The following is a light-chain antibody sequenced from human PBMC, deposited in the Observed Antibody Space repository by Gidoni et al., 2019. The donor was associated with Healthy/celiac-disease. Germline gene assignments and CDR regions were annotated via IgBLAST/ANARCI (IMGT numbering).Light chain of an antibody. Sequence: DIQMTQSPSSLSASVGDRVTIICQASQDISNYLNWYQQKPGKAHTLLIYDASNLETGVPSRFSGSGSGTDFTFTISSLQPEDIATYYCQQYDNLPLTFXGXTKVEIK. J-gene: IGKJ4*01. CDR1: QDISNY. V-gene: IGKV1-33*01. CDR2: DAS. CDR3: QQYDNLPLT.